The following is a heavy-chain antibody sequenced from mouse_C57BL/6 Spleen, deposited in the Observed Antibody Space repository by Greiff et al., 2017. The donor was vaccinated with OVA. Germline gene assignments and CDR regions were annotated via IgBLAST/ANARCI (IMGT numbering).Heavy chain of an antibody. CDR1: GYSITSGYY. V-gene: IGHV3-6*01. CDR3: ARDRGITTGDWYFDV. Sequence: EVQLVESGPGLVKPSQSLSLTCSVTGYSITSGYYWNWIRQFPGNKLEWMGYISYDGSNNYNPSLKNRISITRDTSKNQFFLKLNSVTTEDTATYYCARDRGITTGDWYFDVWGTGTTVTVSS. CDR2: ISYDGSN. D-gene: IGHD1-1*01. J-gene: IGHJ1*03.